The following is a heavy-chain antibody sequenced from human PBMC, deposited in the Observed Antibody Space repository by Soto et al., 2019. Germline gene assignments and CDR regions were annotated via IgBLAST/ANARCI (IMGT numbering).Heavy chain of an antibody. J-gene: IGHJ4*02. CDR2: VSGGGDGT. V-gene: IGHV3-23*01. Sequence: HPGGSLRLSCAASGFTFSSYAMNWVRQAPGKGLEWVSAVSGGGDGTYYADSVKGRFTISRDNSNNTLFLQMNSLRAEDTAIYYCAKSGTPGYGYGKYFDKWGQGTLVTVSS. D-gene: IGHD5-18*01. CDR3: AKSGTPGYGYGKYFDK. CDR1: GFTFSSYA.